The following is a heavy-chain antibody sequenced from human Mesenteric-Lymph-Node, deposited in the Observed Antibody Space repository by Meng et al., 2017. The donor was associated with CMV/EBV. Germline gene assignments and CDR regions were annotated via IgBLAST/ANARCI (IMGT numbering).Heavy chain of an antibody. D-gene: IGHD6-13*01. V-gene: IGHV3-53*01. CDR1: GFSVSSNY. CDR3: AKDGSRVTAAGTYFHY. J-gene: IGHJ4*02. Sequence: GGSLRLSCAASGFSVSSNYMTWVRRAPGKGLEWVSVVYSGGTTFYADSVKGRFTISRDNSKNTVYLQMNSLRDEDTAVYYCAKDGSRVTAAGTYFHYWGQGTLVTVSS. CDR2: VYSGGTT.